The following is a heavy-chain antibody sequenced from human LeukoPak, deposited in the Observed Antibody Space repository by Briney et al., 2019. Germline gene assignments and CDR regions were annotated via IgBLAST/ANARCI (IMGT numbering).Heavy chain of an antibody. V-gene: IGHV5-51*01. CDR1: GYSFTSYW. J-gene: IGHJ4*02. Sequence: GESLKISCKGSGYSFTSYWIGWVRQLPGKGLEWMGIIYPGDSDTRYSPSFQGQVTISADKSISTAYLQWSSLKASDTAMYYCARPGSAVEDYLGYWGQGTLVTVSS. D-gene: IGHD6-19*01. CDR3: ARPGSAVEDYLGY. CDR2: IYPGDSDT.